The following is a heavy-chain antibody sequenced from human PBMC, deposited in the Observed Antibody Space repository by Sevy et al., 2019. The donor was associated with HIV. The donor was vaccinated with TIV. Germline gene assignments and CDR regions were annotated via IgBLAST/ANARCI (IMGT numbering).Heavy chain of an antibody. J-gene: IGHJ6*02. CDR1: GFTFDDYA. D-gene: IGHD1-26*01. V-gene: IGHV3-43D*03. CDR2: ISWDGGST. Sequence: GGSLRLSCAASGFTFDDYAMHWVRQAPGKGLEWVSLISWDGGSTYYADSVKGRFTISRDNSKNSLYLQMNSLRAEDTALYYCAKDITGARPGGDGMDVWGQGTTVTVSS. CDR3: AKDITGARPGGDGMDV.